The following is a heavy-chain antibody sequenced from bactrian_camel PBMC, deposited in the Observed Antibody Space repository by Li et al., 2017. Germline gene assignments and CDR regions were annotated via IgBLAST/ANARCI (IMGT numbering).Heavy chain of an antibody. Sequence: HVQLVESGGGLVQPGGSLRLSCAASGFTFSSAWMYWVRQAPGKGLEWVSTINSGGFTTYYADSVKGRFTIPRDNAKNSLYLQLNSLKIEDTAMYYCAKDPDGWFGEYDCWGQGTQVTVS. CDR3: AKDPDGWFGEYDC. D-gene: IGHD1*01. V-gene: IGHV3S1*01. CDR2: INSGGFTT. CDR1: GFTFSSAW. J-gene: IGHJ4*01.